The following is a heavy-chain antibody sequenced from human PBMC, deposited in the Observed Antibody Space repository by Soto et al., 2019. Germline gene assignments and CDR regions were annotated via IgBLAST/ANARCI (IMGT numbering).Heavy chain of an antibody. Sequence: PGGSLRLSCAASGFTFSSYSMNWVRQAPGKGLEWVSSISSSSSYIYYADSVKGRFTISRDNAKNSLYLQMNSLRAEDTAVYYCARALAAADPFDYWGQGTLVTVSS. CDR1: GFTFSSYS. D-gene: IGHD6-13*01. V-gene: IGHV3-21*01. CDR2: ISSSSSYI. CDR3: ARALAAADPFDY. J-gene: IGHJ4*02.